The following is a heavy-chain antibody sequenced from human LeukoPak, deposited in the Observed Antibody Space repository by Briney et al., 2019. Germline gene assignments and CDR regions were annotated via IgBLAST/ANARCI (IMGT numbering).Heavy chain of an antibody. J-gene: IGHJ5*02. CDR2: IYYSGST. D-gene: IGHD2-21*02. V-gene: IGHV4-31*03. Sequence: ASQTLSLTCTVSGGSIRNGGYYWSWIRQHPGKGPEWIGYIYYSGSTFYNPSLKSRLTISVDTSKNQFSLKLSSVTAADTAVYXXXXXXXXGGDCYSGWFDPWGQGTLVTVSS. CDR3: XXXXXXGGDCYSGWFDP. CDR1: GGSIRNGGYY.